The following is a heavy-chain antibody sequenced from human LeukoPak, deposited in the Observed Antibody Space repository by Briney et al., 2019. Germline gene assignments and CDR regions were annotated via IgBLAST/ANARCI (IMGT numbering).Heavy chain of an antibody. D-gene: IGHD5-18*01. CDR3: AKGQQMWLVFFDY. V-gene: IGHV3-9*01. CDR1: GFTFEDYA. Sequence: PGGSLRLSCAASGFTFEDYAMHWVRQAPGKGLEWVSGISWNSGNIGYADSVKGRFTISRDNAKNSLYLQMNSLRAEDTALYYCAKGQQMWLVFFDYWGRGTLVTVSS. J-gene: IGHJ4*02. CDR2: ISWNSGNI.